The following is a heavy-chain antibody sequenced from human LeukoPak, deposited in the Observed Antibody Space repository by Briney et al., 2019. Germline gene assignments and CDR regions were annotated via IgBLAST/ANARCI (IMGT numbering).Heavy chain of an antibody. Sequence: SETPSLTCAVYGGSFSGYYWSWIRQPPGEGLEWIGEINHSGSTNYNPPLKSRVTISVDTSKNQFSLKLSSVTAADTAVYYCARGRYYMDVWGKGTTVTVSS. CDR2: INHSGST. CDR3: ARGRYYMDV. CDR1: GGSFSGYY. J-gene: IGHJ6*03. V-gene: IGHV4-34*01.